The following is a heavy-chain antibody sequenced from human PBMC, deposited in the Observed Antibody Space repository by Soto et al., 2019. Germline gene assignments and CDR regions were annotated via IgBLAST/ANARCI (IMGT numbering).Heavy chain of an antibody. V-gene: IGHV3-30-3*01. CDR3: ARDRVDTAMLFGMDV. J-gene: IGHJ6*02. CDR2: ISYDGSNK. Sequence: GGSLRLSCAASGFTFSSYAMHWVRQAPGKGLEWVAVISYDGSNKYYADSVKGRFTISRDNSKNTLYLQMNSLRAEDTAVYYCARDRVDTAMLFGMDVWGQGTTVTVSS. D-gene: IGHD5-18*01. CDR1: GFTFSSYA.